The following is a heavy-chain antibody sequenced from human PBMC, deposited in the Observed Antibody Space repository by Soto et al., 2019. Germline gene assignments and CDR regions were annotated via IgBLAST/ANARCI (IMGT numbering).Heavy chain of an antibody. V-gene: IGHV3-21*01. CDR3: ARDWRGDYCFDF. D-gene: IGHD3-3*01. Sequence: EVQLVESEGGLVKPGGSLRLSCAASGFTFSSHTMNWVRQAPGKGLEWVSSISSSSSYIYYADSVKGRFTISRDNAKNSLYLLMNSLRAEDTAVYYCARDWRGDYCFDFWGQGTLVTVSS. CDR2: ISSSSSYI. CDR1: GFTFSSHT. J-gene: IGHJ4*02.